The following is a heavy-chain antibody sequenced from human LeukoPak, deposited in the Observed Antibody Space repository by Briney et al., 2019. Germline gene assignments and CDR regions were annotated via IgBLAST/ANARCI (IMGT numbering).Heavy chain of an antibody. D-gene: IGHD4-17*01. Sequence: GESLKISCKGSGYSFTNYWIGWVRQKPGKGLEWMGIIYPGDSDTRYGPSFQGQVTISADKSVSTAYLQWSSLKASDTAMYYCARQGYGDYFPPYYWGQGTLVTVSS. CDR3: ARQGYGDYFPPYY. J-gene: IGHJ4*02. CDR1: GYSFTNYW. V-gene: IGHV5-51*01. CDR2: IYPGDSDT.